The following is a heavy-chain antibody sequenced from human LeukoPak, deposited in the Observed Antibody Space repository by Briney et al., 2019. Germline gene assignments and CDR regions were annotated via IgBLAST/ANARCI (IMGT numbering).Heavy chain of an antibody. CDR1: GFTFSHYS. Sequence: GGSLRLSCAASGFTFSHYSMNWVRQAPGKGLEWVSYISSSNTIYYADSVKGRLTISRDNAKNSLFLQMNSLRAEDTAVYYCARGDLWLRGWDYWGPGTLVTVSS. V-gene: IGHV3-48*01. CDR2: ISSSNTI. D-gene: IGHD5-18*01. J-gene: IGHJ4*02. CDR3: ARGDLWLRGWDY.